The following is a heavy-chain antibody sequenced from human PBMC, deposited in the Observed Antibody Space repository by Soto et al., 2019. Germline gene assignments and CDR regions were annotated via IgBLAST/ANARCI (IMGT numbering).Heavy chain of an antibody. J-gene: IGHJ5*02. D-gene: IGHD2-15*01. V-gene: IGHV4-31*03. Sequence: SETLSLTCTVSGDSISSGGYYWSWIRQHPGKGLEWIGYIYYSGSTYYNPSLKSRVTISVDTSKNQFSLKLSSVTAADTAVYYCARSDIVVVVAATPVLFDPWGQGTLVTVSS. CDR3: ARSDIVVVVAATPVLFDP. CDR2: IYYSGST. CDR1: GDSISSGGYY.